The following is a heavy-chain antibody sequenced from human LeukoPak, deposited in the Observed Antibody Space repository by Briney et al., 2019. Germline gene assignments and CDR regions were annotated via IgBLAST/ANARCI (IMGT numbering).Heavy chain of an antibody. D-gene: IGHD3-10*01. J-gene: IGHJ4*02. CDR1: GYTFTSYG. CDR2: ISAYNGNT. CDR3: ARWERLLWFGESGLDGDY. Sequence: GASVKVSCKASGYTFTSYGISWVRQAPGQGLEWIGWISAYNGNTNYAQKLQGRVTMTTDTSTSTAHMELRSLRSDDTAVYYCARWERLLWFGESGLDGDYWGQGTLVTVSS. V-gene: IGHV1-18*01.